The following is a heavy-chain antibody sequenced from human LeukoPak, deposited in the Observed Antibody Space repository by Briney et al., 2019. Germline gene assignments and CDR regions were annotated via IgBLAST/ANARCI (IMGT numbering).Heavy chain of an antibody. Sequence: PGGSLRPSCAASGFTFAAYAMHWVRQAPGKGLEWVSAISWNSGSIGYADSVKGRFTISRDNAKNSLYLQMNSLRAEDTALYYCAKVPHYDILTGYLDYWGQGTLVTVSS. CDR2: ISWNSGSI. CDR3: AKVPHYDILTGYLDY. V-gene: IGHV3-9*01. CDR1: GFTFAAYA. D-gene: IGHD3-9*01. J-gene: IGHJ4*02.